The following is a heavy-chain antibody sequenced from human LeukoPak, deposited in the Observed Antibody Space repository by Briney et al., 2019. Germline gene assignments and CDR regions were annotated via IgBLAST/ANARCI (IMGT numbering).Heavy chain of an antibody. V-gene: IGHV4-34*01. CDR1: GGSFSGYY. D-gene: IGHD1-26*01. J-gene: IGHJ6*02. CDR2: INHSGST. Sequence: PSETLSLTCAVYGGSFSGYYWSWIRQPSGKGLEWIGEINHSGSTNYNPSLKSRVTISVDTSKNQFSLKLSSVTAADTAVYYCARLVAYRREYYGMDVWGQGTTVTVSS. CDR3: ARLVAYRREYYGMDV.